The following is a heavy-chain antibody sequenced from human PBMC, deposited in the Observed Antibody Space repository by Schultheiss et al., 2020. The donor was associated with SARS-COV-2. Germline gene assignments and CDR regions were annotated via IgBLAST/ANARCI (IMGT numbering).Heavy chain of an antibody. D-gene: IGHD3-10*01. CDR3: ATAGDGMDV. J-gene: IGHJ6*02. CDR1: EFTFSSYG. V-gene: IGHV3-33*03. CDR2: IWYDGSNK. Sequence: GGSLRLSCAASEFTFSSYGMHWVRQAPGKGLEWVAIIWYDGSNKYYADSVKGRFTISRDNAKNSLYLQMSSLRAEDTAVYYCATAGDGMDVWGQGTTVTVSS.